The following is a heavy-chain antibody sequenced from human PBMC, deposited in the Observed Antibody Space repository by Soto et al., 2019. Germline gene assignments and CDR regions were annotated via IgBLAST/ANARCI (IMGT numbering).Heavy chain of an antibody. V-gene: IGHV3-66*01. Sequence: GGSLRLSCAASGFTFSSYAMSWVRQAPGKGLEWVSVIYSGGSTYYADSVKGRFTISRDNSKNTLYLQMNSLRAEDTAVYYCASWGPAHDYDILTGYLLGYYYYMDVWGKGTTVTVSS. CDR2: IYSGGST. D-gene: IGHD3-9*01. J-gene: IGHJ6*03. CDR1: GFTFSSYA. CDR3: ASWGPAHDYDILTGYLLGYYYYMDV.